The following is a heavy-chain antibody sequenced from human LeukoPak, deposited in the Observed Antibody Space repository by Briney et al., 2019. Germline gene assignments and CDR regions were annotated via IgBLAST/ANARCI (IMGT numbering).Heavy chain of an antibody. J-gene: IGHJ4*02. V-gene: IGHV3-74*01. D-gene: IGHD5-18*01. CDR2: INSDGSST. CDR1: GFTFSSYW. Sequence: GGSLRLSCAASGFTFSSYWMHWVRQAPGKGLVWVSRINSDGSSTSYADSVKGRFTISRDNAKNTLYLQMNSLRAEDTAVYYCASSGYSYGLSSYFDYWGQGTLVTVSS. CDR3: ASSGYSYGLSSYFDY.